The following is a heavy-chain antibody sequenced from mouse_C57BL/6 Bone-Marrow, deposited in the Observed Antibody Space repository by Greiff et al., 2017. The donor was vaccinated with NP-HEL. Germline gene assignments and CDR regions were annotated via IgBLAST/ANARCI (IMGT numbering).Heavy chain of an antibody. CDR1: GFTFSSYA. Sequence: EVQRVESGGGLVKPGGSLKLSCAASGFTFSSYAMSWVRQTPEKRLEWVATISDGGSYTYYPDNVKGRFTISRDNAKNNLYLQMSHLKSEDTAMYYCARFYYYGPYYFDYWGQGTTLTVSS. CDR3: ARFYYYGPYYFDY. J-gene: IGHJ2*01. CDR2: ISDGGSYT. D-gene: IGHD1-1*01. V-gene: IGHV5-4*01.